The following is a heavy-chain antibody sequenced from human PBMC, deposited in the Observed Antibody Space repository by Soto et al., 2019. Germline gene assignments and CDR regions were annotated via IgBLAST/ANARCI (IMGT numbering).Heavy chain of an antibody. CDR3: ARQRTSVVTQAYFDD. Sequence: PSETLSLTCTVSGGSVSSGDYYWSWIRQPPGKGLEWIGYIYYSGSTYYNPSLKSRVTISVDTSKNQFSLKLRSVSAADTAVYYCARQRTSVVTQAYFDDWGQGSLVTVSS. D-gene: IGHD2-21*02. CDR2: IYYSGST. CDR1: GGSVSSGDYY. J-gene: IGHJ4*02. V-gene: IGHV4-30-4*01.